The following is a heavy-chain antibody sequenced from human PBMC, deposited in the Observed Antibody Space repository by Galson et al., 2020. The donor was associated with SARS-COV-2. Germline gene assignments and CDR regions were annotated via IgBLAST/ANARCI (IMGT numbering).Heavy chain of an antibody. V-gene: IGHV4-30-4*08. D-gene: IGHD4-17*01. CDR3: ATIPIYGIYWYVDL. CDR2: IFHNGAA. J-gene: IGHJ2*01. Sequence: SETLSLTCTVSGGSIDRPDNYWAWIRQPPGKGLEYIGYIFHNGAAYYSPSLKSRLTISLDTSKDEFYLRLNSVTAADTAVYYCATIPIYGIYWYVDLWGRGTLVSVSS. CDR1: GGSIDRPDNY.